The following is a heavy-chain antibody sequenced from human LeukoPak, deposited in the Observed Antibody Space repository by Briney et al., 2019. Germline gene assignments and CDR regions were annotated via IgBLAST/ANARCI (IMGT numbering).Heavy chain of an antibody. J-gene: IGHJ4*02. CDR2: IYYSGST. CDR3: AGHPVYSSSYYFDY. Sequence: SETLSLTCTVSGGSISSSSYYWGWIRQPPGKGLEWIGSIYYSGSTYYNPSLKSRVTISVDTSKNQFSLKLSSVTAADTAVYYCAGHPVYSSSYYFDYWGQGTLVTVSS. D-gene: IGHD6-6*01. CDR1: GGSISSSSYY. V-gene: IGHV4-39*01.